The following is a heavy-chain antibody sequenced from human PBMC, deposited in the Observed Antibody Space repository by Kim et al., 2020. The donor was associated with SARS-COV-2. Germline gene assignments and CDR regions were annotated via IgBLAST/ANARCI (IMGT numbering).Heavy chain of an antibody. CDR2: ISSSSSYI. CDR1: GFTFSSYS. D-gene: IGHD3-3*01. V-gene: IGHV3-21*01. CDR3: ARGSFGVVTRYAFDI. J-gene: IGHJ3*02. Sequence: GGSLRLSCAASGFTFSSYSMNWVRQAPGKGLEWVSSISSSSSYIYYADSVKGRFTISRDNAKNSLYLQMNSLRAEDTAVYYCARGSFGVVTRYAFDIWGQGTMVTVSS.